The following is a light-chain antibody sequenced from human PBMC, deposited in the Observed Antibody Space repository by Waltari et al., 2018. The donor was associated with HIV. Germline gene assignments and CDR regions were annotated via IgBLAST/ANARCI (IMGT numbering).Light chain of an antibody. CDR3: GTWDSSLSVWV. Sequence: QSVLTQPPSVSAAPGQKVTISCSGSSSNIGNNYVSCYQQFPGAAPKLLIYDSSKRPSGIPDRFSGSKAGTSATLGITGLKTGDEADYYCGTWDSSLSVWVFGGGTKLTVL. CDR2: DSS. CDR1: SSNIGNNY. J-gene: IGLJ3*02. V-gene: IGLV1-51*01.